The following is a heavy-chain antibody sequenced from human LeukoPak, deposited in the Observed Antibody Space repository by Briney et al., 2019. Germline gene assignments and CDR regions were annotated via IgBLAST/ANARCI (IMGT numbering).Heavy chain of an antibody. CDR1: GFTFKNYW. V-gene: IGHV3-74*01. CDR3: ARRGYDSSGYYGFLDY. J-gene: IGHJ4*02. CDR2: IKTDGSST. Sequence: GSLRLSCAASGFTFKNYWMYWVRQAPGKGLVWVSRIKTDGSSTAYADSVKGRFTISRGNAKNTLYLQMDSLRAEDTAVYYCARRGYDSSGYYGFLDYWGQGTLVTVSS. D-gene: IGHD3-22*01.